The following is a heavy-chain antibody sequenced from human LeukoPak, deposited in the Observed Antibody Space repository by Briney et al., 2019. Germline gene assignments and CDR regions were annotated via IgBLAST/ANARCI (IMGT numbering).Heavy chain of an antibody. Sequence: PSETLSLTCGVSGGSISSYYWAWIRQALGKGLEWIGYIYYARSTNYNPSLKSRVTMSVDMSRNQFSLRMTSVTAADTAVYYCARDSGTSGEVKFDPWGQGALVTVSS. D-gene: IGHD3-10*01. CDR1: GGSISSYY. CDR2: IYYARST. V-gene: IGHV4-59*01. J-gene: IGHJ5*02. CDR3: ARDSGTSGEVKFDP.